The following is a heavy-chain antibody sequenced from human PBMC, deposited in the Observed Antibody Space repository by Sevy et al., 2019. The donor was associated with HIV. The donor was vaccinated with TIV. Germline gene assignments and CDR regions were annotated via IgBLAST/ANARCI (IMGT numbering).Heavy chain of an antibody. Sequence: ASVKVSCKASGGTFSSYALSWVRQAPGQGLEWMGGIIPVFGTTNSAQKFQGRVIISADESRSTVYMELSSLRSADTAVYYCAMTPIVRIPGSTDLYFGSWGQGTLVTVSS. CDR3: AMTPIVRIPGSTDLYFGS. CDR2: IIPVFGTT. CDR1: GGTFSSYA. V-gene: IGHV1-69*13. D-gene: IGHD2-8*01. J-gene: IGHJ4*02.